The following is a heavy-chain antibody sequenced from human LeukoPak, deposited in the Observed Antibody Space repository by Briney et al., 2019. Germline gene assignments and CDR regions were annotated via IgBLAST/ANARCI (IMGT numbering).Heavy chain of an antibody. CDR2: ISAYNGNT. CDR3: ARVAGIMITLGGVIDP. CDR1: GYTFTSYG. D-gene: IGHD3-16*01. V-gene: IGHV1-18*01. J-gene: IGHJ5*02. Sequence: ASVKVSCKASGYTFTSYGISWVRQAPGQGLEWMGWISAYNGNTNYAQKLQGRVTMTTDTSTSTAYMELRSLRSDDTAVYYCARVAGIMITLGGVIDPWGQGTLVTVSS.